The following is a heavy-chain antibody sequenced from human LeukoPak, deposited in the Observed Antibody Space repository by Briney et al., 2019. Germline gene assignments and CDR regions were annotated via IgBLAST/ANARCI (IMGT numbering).Heavy chain of an antibody. CDR1: GFTFSSYA. CDR3: AKYRHYYDSSGYGY. CDR2: ISGSGGST. J-gene: IGHJ4*02. D-gene: IGHD3-22*01. V-gene: IGHV3-23*01. Sequence: PGGSLRLSCAASGFTFSSYAMSWVRQAPGKGLEWVSAISGSGGSTYYADFVKGRFTISRDNSKNTLYLQMNSLRAEDTAVYYCAKYRHYYDSSGYGYWGQGTLVTVPS.